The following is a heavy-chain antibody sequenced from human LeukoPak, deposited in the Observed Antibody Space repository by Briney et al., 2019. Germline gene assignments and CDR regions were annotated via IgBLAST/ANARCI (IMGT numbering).Heavy chain of an antibody. CDR3: ARALYYYDSSGYYYYFDY. CDR2: IYYSGST. V-gene: IGHV4-59*01. D-gene: IGHD3-22*01. CDR1: GGSISSYY. Sequence: PSETLSLTCTVSGGSISSYYWSWIRQPPGKGLEWIGYIYYSGSTNYNPSLKSRVTISVDTSKNQFSLKLSSVTAADTAVYCCARALYYYDSSGYYYYFDYWGQGTLVTVSS. J-gene: IGHJ4*02.